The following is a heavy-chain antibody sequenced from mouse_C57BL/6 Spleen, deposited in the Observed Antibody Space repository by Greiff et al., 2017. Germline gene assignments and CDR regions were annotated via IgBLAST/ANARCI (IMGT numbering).Heavy chain of an antibody. CDR3: ARDYGSSYGAMDY. CDR1: GYTFTDYY. Sequence: EVQLQQSGPELVKPGASVKISCKASGYTFTDYYMNWVKQSHGKSLEWIGDINPNNGGTSYNQKFKGKATLTVDKSSSTAYMELRSLTSEDSAVYYCARDYGSSYGAMDYWGKGTSVTVSS. J-gene: IGHJ4*01. D-gene: IGHD1-1*01. CDR2: INPNNGGT. V-gene: IGHV1-26*01.